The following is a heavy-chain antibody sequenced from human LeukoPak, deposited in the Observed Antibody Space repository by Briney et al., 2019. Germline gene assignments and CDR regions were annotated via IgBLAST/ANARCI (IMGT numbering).Heavy chain of an antibody. Sequence: GGSLRLSCAASGFTFSSYSMDWVRQAPGKGLEWVSSISSSSSYIYYADSVKGRFTISRDNAKNSLYLQMNSLRAEDTAVYYCARDRDFSYGEPFDYWGQGTLVTVSS. CDR3: ARDRDFSYGEPFDY. CDR1: GFTFSSYS. J-gene: IGHJ4*02. D-gene: IGHD5-18*01. V-gene: IGHV3-21*01. CDR2: ISSSSSYI.